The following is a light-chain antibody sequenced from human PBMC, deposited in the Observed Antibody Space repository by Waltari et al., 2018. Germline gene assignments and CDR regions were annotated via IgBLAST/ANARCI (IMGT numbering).Light chain of an antibody. Sequence: QSALTQPASVSGSPGQSITISCSGVGIAVGASDPVSWHQHHPGKAPQVIIYDVTNRPSGVSDRFSASKSANTASLTISRLQPEDEADYYCSSQTLDGLVLFGGGTRLTVL. CDR1: GIAVGASDP. CDR3: SSQTLDGLVL. J-gene: IGLJ2*01. V-gene: IGLV2-14*03. CDR2: DVT.